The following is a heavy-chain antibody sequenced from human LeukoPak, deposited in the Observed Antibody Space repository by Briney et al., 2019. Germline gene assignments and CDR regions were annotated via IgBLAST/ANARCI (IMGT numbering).Heavy chain of an antibody. J-gene: IGHJ4*02. Sequence: GGSLRLSCAASGFTFSSYAMSWVRQAPGKGLEWVSAISGSGGSTYYADSVKGRFTISRDNSRNTLYLQMNSLRAEDTAVYYCARDYCSSTSCFISDYWGQGTLVPVSS. CDR2: ISGSGGST. D-gene: IGHD2-2*01. CDR3: ARDYCSSTSCFISDY. CDR1: GFTFSSYA. V-gene: IGHV3-23*01.